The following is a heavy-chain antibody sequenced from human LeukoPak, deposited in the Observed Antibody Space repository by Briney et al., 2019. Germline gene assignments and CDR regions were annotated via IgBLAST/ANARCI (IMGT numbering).Heavy chain of an antibody. Sequence: GGSLRLSCAASGFTFSRYWMSWVRQAPGKGLEWVANIKEDGSEKHYVDSVKGRFTISRDNAKNSLYLQMNSLRAEDTAVYYCAKGSSSWLDPDYWGQGTLVTVSS. CDR2: IKEDGSEK. CDR3: AKGSSSWLDPDY. J-gene: IGHJ4*02. D-gene: IGHD6-13*01. V-gene: IGHV3-7*01. CDR1: GFTFSRYW.